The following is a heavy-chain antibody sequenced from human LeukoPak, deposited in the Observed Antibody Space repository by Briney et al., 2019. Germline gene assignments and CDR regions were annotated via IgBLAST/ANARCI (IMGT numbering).Heavy chain of an antibody. J-gene: IGHJ4*02. Sequence: SETLSLTCTVSGGSISSSSYYWGWIRQPPGKGLEWIGCIYYSGSTYYNPSLKSRVTISVVTSKNQCSLKLSSVTAADTAVYYCARLWRGYGDLFDYWGQGTLVTVSS. CDR2: IYYSGST. CDR3: ARLWRGYGDLFDY. D-gene: IGHD4-17*01. V-gene: IGHV4-39*07. CDR1: GGSISSSSYY.